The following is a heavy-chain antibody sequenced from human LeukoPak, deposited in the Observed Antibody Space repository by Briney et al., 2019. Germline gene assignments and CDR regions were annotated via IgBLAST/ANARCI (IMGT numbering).Heavy chain of an antibody. Sequence: SETLSLTCTVSGGSISSTIYYWGWIRQPPGKGLEWIGSIYYSGSTYYNPSLKSRVTISVDTSKNQFSLKLSSVTAADTAVYYCARGYSSGWYRDYWGQGTLVTVSS. CDR3: ARGYSSGWYRDY. J-gene: IGHJ4*02. V-gene: IGHV4-39*01. CDR2: IYYSGST. D-gene: IGHD6-19*01. CDR1: GGSISSTIYY.